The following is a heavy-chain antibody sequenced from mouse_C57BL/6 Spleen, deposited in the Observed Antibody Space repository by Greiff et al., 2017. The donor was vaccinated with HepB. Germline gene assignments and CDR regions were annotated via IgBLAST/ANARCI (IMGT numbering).Heavy chain of an antibody. CDR3: AREDGSSYGYFDV. CDR2: ISYDGSN. D-gene: IGHD1-1*01. V-gene: IGHV3-6*01. CDR1: GYSITSGYY. J-gene: IGHJ1*03. Sequence: DVQLQESGPGLVKPSQSLSLTCSVTGYSITSGYYWNWIRQFPGNKLEWMGYISYDGSNNYNPSLKNRITITRDTSKNQFFLKLKSVTTEDTATYYCAREDGSSYGYFDVWGTGTTVTVSS.